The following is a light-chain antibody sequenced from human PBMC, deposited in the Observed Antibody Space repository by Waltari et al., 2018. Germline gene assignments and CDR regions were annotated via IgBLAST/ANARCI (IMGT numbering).Light chain of an antibody. J-gene: IGKJ1*01. CDR1: QSIGSH. V-gene: IGKV3-15*01. Sequence: EIVMTQSPVTLSVSPGERVTLSCRASQSIGSHLAWYQQKPGQPPRLLIYGASNRASGIPARFSGSGSETDFTLTISSLQSEDSALYYCQQYHNWPRGMFGQGTKVEFK. CDR2: GAS. CDR3: QQYHNWPRGM.